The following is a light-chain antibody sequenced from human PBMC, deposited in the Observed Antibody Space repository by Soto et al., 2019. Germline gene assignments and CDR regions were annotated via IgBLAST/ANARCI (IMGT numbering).Light chain of an antibody. CDR2: DAS. Sequence: EIVLTQSPATLSLSPGERATLSCRASQSFSSHLAWYQQKPGQAPRLLIYDASKRATGIPARFSGRGSGTDFTRTISSLAPEDFAVYYCQQRSNWPPVITFGQGTRLEIK. J-gene: IGKJ5*01. CDR3: QQRSNWPPVIT. CDR1: QSFSSH. V-gene: IGKV3-11*01.